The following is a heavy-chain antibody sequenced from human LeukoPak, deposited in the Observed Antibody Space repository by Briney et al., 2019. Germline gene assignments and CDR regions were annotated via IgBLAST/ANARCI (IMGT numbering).Heavy chain of an antibody. J-gene: IGHJ4*02. V-gene: IGHV3-20*04. CDR3: ARFDYYDSSGYYRYYFDY. CDR1: GFTFDDYG. Sequence: GGSLRLSCAASGFTFDDYGMSWVRQAPGKGLEWVSGINWNGGSTVYADSVKGRFTISRDNAKNSLYLQMNSLRAEDTALYYCARFDYYDSSGYYRYYFDYWGQGTLVTVSS. D-gene: IGHD3-22*01. CDR2: INWNGGST.